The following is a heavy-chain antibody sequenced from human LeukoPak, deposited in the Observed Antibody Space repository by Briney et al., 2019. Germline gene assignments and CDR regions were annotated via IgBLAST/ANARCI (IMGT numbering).Heavy chain of an antibody. CDR2: ITCNGGST. V-gene: IGHV3-64*01. D-gene: IGHD4-17*01. CDR3: ARAGLKTTVTTTQRAAWYFDL. J-gene: IGHJ2*01. Sequence: PGGSLRLSCAASGFTFSSFAMHWVRQAPGKGLEYVSAITCNGGSTYYGNSVKGRFTISRDNSKNTLYLQMGSLRVEDMAVYYCARAGLKTTVTTTQRAAWYFDLWGRGTLVTVSS. CDR1: GFTFSSFA.